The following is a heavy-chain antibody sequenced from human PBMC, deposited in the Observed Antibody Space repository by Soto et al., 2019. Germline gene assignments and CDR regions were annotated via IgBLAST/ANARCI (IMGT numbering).Heavy chain of an antibody. V-gene: IGHV3-23*01. J-gene: IGHJ4*02. CDR2: ITGSGGTT. CDR1: GFTFSSYV. CDR3: AKSGPGYCTSASCPLDY. Sequence: VQLLESGGGLVQPGGSLRLSCAASGFTFSSYVMTWVRQAPGKGLEWVSTITGSGGTTYYADSVKGRITISRDRSKNTLYLQMSSLRAEDTAVYYCAKSGPGYCTSASCPLDYWGQGTLVTVSA. D-gene: IGHD2-2*01.